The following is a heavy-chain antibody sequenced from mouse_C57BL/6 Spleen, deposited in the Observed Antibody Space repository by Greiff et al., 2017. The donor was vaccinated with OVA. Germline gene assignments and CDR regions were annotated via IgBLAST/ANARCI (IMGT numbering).Heavy chain of an antibody. CDR2: IYPGDGDT. CDR1: GYAFSSYW. Sequence: VQLQQSGAELVKPGASVKISCKASGYAFSSYWMNWVKQRPGKGLEWIGQIYPGDGDTNYNGKFKGKATLTADKSSSTAYMQLSSLTSEDSAVYFCARWDYDYDSNYAMDYWGQGTSVTVSS. CDR3: ARWDYDYDSNYAMDY. J-gene: IGHJ4*01. V-gene: IGHV1-80*01. D-gene: IGHD2-4*01.